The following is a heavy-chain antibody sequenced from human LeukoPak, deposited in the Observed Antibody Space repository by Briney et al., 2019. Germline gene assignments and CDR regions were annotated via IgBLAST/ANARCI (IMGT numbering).Heavy chain of an antibody. CDR2: IKQDGSDK. Sequence: DSLRLSCAASGFTFTKYWMTWVRQAPGKGLEWVGNIKQDGSDKNYMDSVKGRFTISRDNTKNSVYLQMSSLRAEDTAVYYCAREVWGPEYWGQGTLVTVSS. CDR3: AREVWGPEY. J-gene: IGHJ4*02. V-gene: IGHV3-7*01. D-gene: IGHD1-14*01. CDR1: GFTFTKYW.